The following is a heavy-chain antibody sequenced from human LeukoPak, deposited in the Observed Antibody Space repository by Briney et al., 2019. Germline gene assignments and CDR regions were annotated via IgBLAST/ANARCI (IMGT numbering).Heavy chain of an antibody. Sequence: GASVKVSCTASGYTFTSYYMHWVRQAPGQGLEWMGIINPSGGSTSYAQKFQGRVTMTRDTSTNTVYMELSSLRSEDTAVYFCARATPSDYYFNYWGQGTLVTVSS. CDR2: INPSGGST. V-gene: IGHV1-46*01. CDR3: ARATPSDYYFNY. CDR1: GYTFTSYY. J-gene: IGHJ4*02.